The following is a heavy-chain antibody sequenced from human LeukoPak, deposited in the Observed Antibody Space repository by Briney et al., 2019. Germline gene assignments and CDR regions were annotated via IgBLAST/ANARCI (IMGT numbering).Heavy chain of an antibody. CDR1: GFTFDDYA. CDR3: ARDPRNKGLDP. CDR2: ISWNSGSI. D-gene: IGHD1/OR15-1a*01. J-gene: IGHJ5*02. V-gene: IGHV3-9*01. Sequence: GGSLRLSCAASGFTFDDYAMHWVRQAPGKGLEWVSGISWNSGSIGYADSVKGRFTISRDNAKNTMYLQMNGLRDEDTAIYYCARDPRNKGLDPWGQGTLVTVSS.